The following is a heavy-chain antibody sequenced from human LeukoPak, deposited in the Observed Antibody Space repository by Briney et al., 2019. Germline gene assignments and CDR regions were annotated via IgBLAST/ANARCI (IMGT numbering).Heavy chain of an antibody. CDR1: GFTFSTYG. V-gene: IGHV3-23*01. J-gene: IGHJ4*02. CDR2: ISGSGDST. Sequence: PGGSLRLSCAGSGFTFSTYGMSWVRQAPNKGLEWLSTISGSGDSTYYADSVKGRFTISRDNSKNTLFLQMNSLRAEDTAIYYCARGAPPDYWGQGTLVTVSS. CDR3: ARGAPPDY.